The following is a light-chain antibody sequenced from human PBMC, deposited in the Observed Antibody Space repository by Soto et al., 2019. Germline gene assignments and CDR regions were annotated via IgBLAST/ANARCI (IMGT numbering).Light chain of an antibody. CDR1: SSNIGAGYD. CDR3: TLYTSENAYV. J-gene: IGLJ1*01. CDR2: GNS. Sequence: QSVLTQPPSVSGAPGQRVTITCTGSSSNIGAGYDVHWYQQLPGTAPKLLIYGNSNRPSGVPDRFSGSKFGTSASLAISGLQAEDEADYYCTLYTSENAYVFGTGTKVTVL. V-gene: IGLV1-40*01.